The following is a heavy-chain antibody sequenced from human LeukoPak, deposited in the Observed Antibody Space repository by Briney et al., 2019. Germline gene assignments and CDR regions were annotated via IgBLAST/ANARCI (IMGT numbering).Heavy chain of an antibody. D-gene: IGHD3-3*01. CDR2: IYYSGST. J-gene: IGHJ6*02. V-gene: IGHV4-59*12. CDR3: VRIFGYYQEAMDV. Sequence: SETLSLTCTVSGGSISSYYWSWIRQPPGKGLVWIGYIYYSGSTNYNPSLKSRVTISVDTSKNQFSLKLSSVTASDTAVYYCVRIFGYYQEAMDVWGPGITVTVSS. CDR1: GGSISSYY.